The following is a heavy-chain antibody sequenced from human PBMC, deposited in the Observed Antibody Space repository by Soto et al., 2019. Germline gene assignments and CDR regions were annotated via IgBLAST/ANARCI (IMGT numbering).Heavy chain of an antibody. CDR3: SRENWFQDY. J-gene: IGHJ4*02. CDR1: GFSFSAYY. V-gene: IGHV3-7*03. CDR2: IKSDGSEQ. Sequence: HPGGSLRLSCAASGFSFSAYYMTWVRQAPGKGLEWVASIKSDGSEQYYVDSVKGRFTISRDNAKNSLYLQMNSLRAGDTGLYYCSRENWFQDYWGQGTLVTVSS. D-gene: IGHD3-10*01.